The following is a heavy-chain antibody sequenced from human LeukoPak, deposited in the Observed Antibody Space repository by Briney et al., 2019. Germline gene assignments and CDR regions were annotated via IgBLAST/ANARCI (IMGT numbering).Heavy chain of an antibody. CDR3: AKEALYSSIDY. CDR1: GFTFSNNG. J-gene: IGHJ4*02. V-gene: IGHV3-23*01. CDR2: IGGDYYT. Sequence: GGSLRLSCAASGFTFSNNGMSWVRQAPGKGLEWVSSIGGDYYTYYVDSVQGRFTISRDNSKNTLYLQMNSLRAEDTAVYYCAKEALYSSIDYWGQGALVTVSS. D-gene: IGHD2-2*01.